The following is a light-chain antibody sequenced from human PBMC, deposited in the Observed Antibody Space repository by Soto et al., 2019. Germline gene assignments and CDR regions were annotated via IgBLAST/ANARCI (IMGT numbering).Light chain of an antibody. Sequence: EIVLTQSPATLSVSPGERATLSCRASQSISTNLAWYQQNPGQAPRLLIYGASTRAPDIPARFSGSGSGTEFTLTISSLQSEDFAVYYCQQFNNWPWTFGQGTKVGIK. V-gene: IGKV3-15*01. CDR2: GAS. J-gene: IGKJ1*01. CDR1: QSISTN. CDR3: QQFNNWPWT.